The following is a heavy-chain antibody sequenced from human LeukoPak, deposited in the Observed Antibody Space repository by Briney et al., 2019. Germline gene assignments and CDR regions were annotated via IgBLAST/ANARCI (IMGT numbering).Heavy chain of an antibody. V-gene: IGHV1-2*02. CDR1: GYTFTGYY. CDR3: ARGTYYDSSAYSGVRLFDY. Sequence: ASVKVSCKASGYTFTGYYMHWVRQAPGQGLEWMGWINLNNGRINYAQNFQGRVTMTRDTSISTAYMELSSLTSDGTALYYCARGTYYDSSAYSGVRLFDYWGQGTLVTVSS. CDR2: INLNNGRI. D-gene: IGHD3-22*01. J-gene: IGHJ4*02.